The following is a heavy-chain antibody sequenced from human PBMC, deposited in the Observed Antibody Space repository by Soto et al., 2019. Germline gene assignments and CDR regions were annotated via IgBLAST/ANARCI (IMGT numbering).Heavy chain of an antibody. Sequence: QITLKESGPTLVKPTQTLTLTCTSSAFSLTTVEVGVGWIRQPPGKALEWLALIYWDDDKRYSPGKKSRLTITKDASRNQVVLTLTNMDPADTATYYCAHVYWVAAGIRYYFDYWGQGTLVTVSS. V-gene: IGHV2-5*02. D-gene: IGHD1-1*01. CDR1: AFSLTTVEVG. J-gene: IGHJ4*02. CDR3: AHVYWVAAGIRYYFDY. CDR2: IYWDDDK.